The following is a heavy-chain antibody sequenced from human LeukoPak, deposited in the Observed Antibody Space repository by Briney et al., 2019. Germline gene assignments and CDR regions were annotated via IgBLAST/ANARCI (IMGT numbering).Heavy chain of an antibody. CDR1: GFTFSSYA. CDR2: ISGSGGST. J-gene: IGHJ6*03. CDR3: AKGGGYEAQYYYYYLDV. V-gene: IGHV3-23*01. Sequence: GGSLRLSCAASGFTFSSYAMSWVRQAPGKGLEWVSAISGSGGSTYYADSVKGRFTVSRDNSKNTLYLQMKSLRAEDTAVYYCAKGGGYEAQYYYYYLDVWGKGTTVTISS. D-gene: IGHD5-12*01.